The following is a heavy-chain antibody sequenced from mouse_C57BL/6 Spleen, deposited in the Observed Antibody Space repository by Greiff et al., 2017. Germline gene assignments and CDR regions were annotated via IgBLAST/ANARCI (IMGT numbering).Heavy chain of an antibody. V-gene: IGHV1-80*01. CDR1: GYAFSSYW. CDR3: SRTTTVGAWGFAY. Sequence: QVQLQQSGAELVKPGASVKISCKASGYAFSSYWMNWVKQRPGKGLEWIGQIYPGDGDTNYNGKFKGKATLTADKSSSTAYMQLSSLPSAVSAVFFWSRTTTVGAWGFAYWAKGTLVTVSA. CDR2: IYPGDGDT. D-gene: IGHD1-1*01. J-gene: IGHJ3*01.